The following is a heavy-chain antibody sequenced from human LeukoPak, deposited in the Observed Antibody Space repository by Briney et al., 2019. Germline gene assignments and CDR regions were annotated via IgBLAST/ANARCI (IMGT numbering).Heavy chain of an antibody. D-gene: IGHD6-19*01. J-gene: IGHJ6*02. Sequence: PSETLSLTCTVSGGSISSSSYYWGWIRQPPGKGLEWIGSIYYSGSTYYNPSLKSRVTISVDTSKNQFSLKLSSVTAADTAVYYCARGRSGWFEHYYYGMDVWGQGTTVTVSS. CDR2: IYYSGST. V-gene: IGHV4-39*01. CDR1: GGSISSSSYY. CDR3: ARGRSGWFEHYYYGMDV.